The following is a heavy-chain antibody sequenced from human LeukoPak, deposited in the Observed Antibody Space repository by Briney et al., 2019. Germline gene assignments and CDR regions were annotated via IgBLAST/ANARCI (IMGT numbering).Heavy chain of an antibody. Sequence: PGGSLRLSCAGSGFTFSTFSFNWVRQAPGKGLEWVSSISSGSAHIYYGETVKGRFTISRDNAKNSLFLQMNSLRAEDTAIYYCAFVPRAYYYYMDVWGKGTTVTVSS. CDR2: ISSGSAHI. CDR1: GFTFSTFS. J-gene: IGHJ6*03. CDR3: AFVPRAYYYYMDV. V-gene: IGHV3-21*01. D-gene: IGHD6-6*01.